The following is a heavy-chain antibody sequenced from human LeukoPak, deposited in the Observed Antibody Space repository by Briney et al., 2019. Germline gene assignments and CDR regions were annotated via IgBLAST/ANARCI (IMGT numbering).Heavy chain of an antibody. D-gene: IGHD1-26*01. Sequence: GGSLRLSCAASGFTFSSYTIHWVRQPPGKGLEWVAVISFDGSNKYYADSVKGRLTISRDNSKNTLYLQMNSLRAEDTAVYYCAREELGLSLGFDPWGQGTLVTVSS. V-gene: IGHV3-30-3*01. CDR2: ISFDGSNK. J-gene: IGHJ5*02. CDR3: AREELGLSLGFDP. CDR1: GFTFSSYT.